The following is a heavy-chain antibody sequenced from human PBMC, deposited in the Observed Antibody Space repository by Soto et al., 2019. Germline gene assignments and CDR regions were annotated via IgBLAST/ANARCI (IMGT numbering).Heavy chain of an antibody. J-gene: IGHJ4*02. CDR3: ARDMDAGFGTFDY. CDR2: ISYDGSNK. CDR1: GFTFSSYA. V-gene: IGHV3-30-3*01. Sequence: QVQLVESGGGVVQPGRSLRLSCAASGFTFSSYAMHWVRQAPGKGLEWVAVISYDGSNKYYADSVKGRFTISRDNSKNTLYLQMNSLGAEDTAVYYCARDMDAGFGTFDYWGQGTLVTVSS. D-gene: IGHD3-10*01.